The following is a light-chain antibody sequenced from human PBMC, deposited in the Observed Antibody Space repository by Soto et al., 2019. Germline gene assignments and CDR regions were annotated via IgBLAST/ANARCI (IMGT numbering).Light chain of an antibody. CDR2: AAS. CDR1: QSISSF. CDR3: QQSYSTPRWT. J-gene: IGKJ1*01. Sequence: DIQMTQSPSSLSASVGDRVTITCRASQSISSFLNWYQHKPGQAPKLLLYAASSLQSGVPSRFSGSGSGTDFTLTISSLQPEDFATYYCQQSYSTPRWTFGQGTKVDIK. V-gene: IGKV1-39*01.